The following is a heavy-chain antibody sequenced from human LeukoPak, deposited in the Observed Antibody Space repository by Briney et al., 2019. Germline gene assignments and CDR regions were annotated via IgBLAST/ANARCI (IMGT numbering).Heavy chain of an antibody. CDR3: ARDRYSGTFRYYYYYYMDV. D-gene: IGHD1-26*01. V-gene: IGHV4-61*02. CDR1: GDSISSGSYY. CDR2: IYTRGNT. Sequence: PSQTLSLTCTVSGDSISSGSYYWSWIRQPAGKGLEWIGRIYTRGNTYYNPSLKSRVTISLDTSKNQFSLELSSVTAADAAVYYCARDRYSGTFRYYYYYYMDVWGKGTTVTVSS. J-gene: IGHJ6*03.